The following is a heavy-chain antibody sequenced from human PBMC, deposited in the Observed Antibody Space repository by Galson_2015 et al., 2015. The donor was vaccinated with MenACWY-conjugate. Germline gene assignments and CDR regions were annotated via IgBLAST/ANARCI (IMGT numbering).Heavy chain of an antibody. V-gene: IGHV3-7*03. D-gene: IGHD3-22*01. CDR1: GFTFSLRW. J-gene: IGHJ5*01. Sequence: LRLSCATSGFTFSLRWMSWVRQAPGKGLEWVANIKQDGTEKYYLDSVKGRFIISRDNTKNSLYLQMNSLRGDDTAVYYCARNLAGQSGGYRWFVSWGQGTLVTVSS. CDR3: ARNLAGQSGGYRWFVS. CDR2: IKQDGTEK.